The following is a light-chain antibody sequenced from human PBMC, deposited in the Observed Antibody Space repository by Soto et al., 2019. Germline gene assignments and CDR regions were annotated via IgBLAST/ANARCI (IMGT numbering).Light chain of an antibody. CDR1: QSVNSN. CDR3: QQYNNWTPYT. Sequence: EIVMTQSPATLSVSPGERATLSCRASQSVNSNFAWYQQKPGQAPSLLIYGSSTEAPGVPARFRGSGSGTEFTLTISSLQYEDFAIYYCQQYNNWTPYTFGQGTKLKIK. CDR2: GSS. V-gene: IGKV3-15*01. J-gene: IGKJ2*01.